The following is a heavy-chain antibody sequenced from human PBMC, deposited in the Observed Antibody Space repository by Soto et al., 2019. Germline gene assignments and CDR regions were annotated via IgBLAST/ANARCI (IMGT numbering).Heavy chain of an antibody. CDR2: VYSGGAT. J-gene: IGHJ4*02. D-gene: IGHD3-10*01. Sequence: QLVETGGGLIQPGTSLTLSCAASGFSVSRNYMTWVRQAPGKGLEWVSFVYSGGATFYAASVKGRFILSRDDAQNTMYLQMKNLRAEDTAVYYCARVPGRLWGRGTLVTVAS. V-gene: IGHV3-53*02. CDR1: GFSVSRNY. CDR3: ARVPGRL.